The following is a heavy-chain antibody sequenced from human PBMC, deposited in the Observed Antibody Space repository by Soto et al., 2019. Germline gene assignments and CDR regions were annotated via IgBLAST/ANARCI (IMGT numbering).Heavy chain of an antibody. J-gene: IGHJ5*02. V-gene: IGHV4-34*01. D-gene: IGHD3-10*01. CDR3: ASYGGDWFDP. Sequence: QVQLQQWGAGLLKPSETLSLTCAVYGGSFSGYYWSWIRQPPGKGLEWIGEINHSGSTNYNPSLKSRVTISVDTSKNQFSRNLRSMTAADTAVYYCASYGGDWFDPWGQGTLVTVSS. CDR1: GGSFSGYY. CDR2: INHSGST.